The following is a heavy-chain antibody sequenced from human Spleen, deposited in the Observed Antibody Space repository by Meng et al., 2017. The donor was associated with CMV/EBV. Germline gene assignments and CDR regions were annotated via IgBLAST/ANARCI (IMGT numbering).Heavy chain of an antibody. CDR3: ARKYSSNWHLDAFDM. CDR1: GFIVSSDN. Sequence: GESLKISCAASGFIVSSDNMNWVRQSPGKGLEWVSIIYIDGSTSYAASVKGRFTISRDISKNTLNLQMNSLRAEDTAIYYCARKYSSNWHLDAFDMWGQGTTVTVSS. CDR2: IYIDGST. D-gene: IGHD6-19*01. J-gene: IGHJ3*02. V-gene: IGHV3-53*01.